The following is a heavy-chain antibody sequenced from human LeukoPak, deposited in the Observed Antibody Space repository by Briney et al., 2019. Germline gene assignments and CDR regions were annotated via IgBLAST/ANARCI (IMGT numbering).Heavy chain of an antibody. CDR1: GGSISSYY. CDR3: AGIDYSNPRHY. Sequence: SETLSLTCTVSGGSISSYYWSWIRQPPGKGLEWIGYIYYSGSTNYNPSLKSRVTISVDTSKNQFSLKLSSVIAADTAVYYCAGIDYSNPRHYWGQGTLVTVSS. D-gene: IGHD4-11*01. J-gene: IGHJ4*02. V-gene: IGHV4-59*01. CDR2: IYYSGST.